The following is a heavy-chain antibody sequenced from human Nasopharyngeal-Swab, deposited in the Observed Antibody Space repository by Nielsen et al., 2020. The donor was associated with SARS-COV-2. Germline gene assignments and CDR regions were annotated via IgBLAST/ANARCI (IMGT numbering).Heavy chain of an antibody. V-gene: IGHV4-39*01. CDR1: GGSISSSSYY. CDR2: IYYSGST. D-gene: IGHD5-24*01. J-gene: IGHJ4*02. Sequence: SETLSLTCTVSGGSISSSSYYWGWIRQPPGKGLEWIGSIYYSGSTYYNPSLKSRVTISVDTSKNQFSLKLRSVTAADTAVYYCARRQGGWLQAVHYFDYWGQGTLVTVSS. CDR3: ARRQGGWLQAVHYFDY.